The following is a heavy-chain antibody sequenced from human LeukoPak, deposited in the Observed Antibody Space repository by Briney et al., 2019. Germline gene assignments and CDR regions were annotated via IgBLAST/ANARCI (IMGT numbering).Heavy chain of an antibody. Sequence: GGSLRLSGAASGFTFSSYWMHWVRQAPGKGLVWVSRINSDGSSTSYADSVKGRFTISRDNAKNTLYLQMNSLRAEDTAVYYCARVHTAQLAPGVYYYYGMDVWGKGTTVTVSS. CDR1: GFTFSSYW. V-gene: IGHV3-74*01. J-gene: IGHJ6*04. D-gene: IGHD6-13*01. CDR2: INSDGSST. CDR3: ARVHTAQLAPGVYYYYGMDV.